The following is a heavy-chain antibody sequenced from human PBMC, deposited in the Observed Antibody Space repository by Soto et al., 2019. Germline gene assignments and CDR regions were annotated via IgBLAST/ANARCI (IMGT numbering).Heavy chain of an antibody. CDR3: ATAPAIVLLPAAMGGDY. CDR2: ISYDGSNK. CDR1: GFTFSSYG. Sequence: QVQLVESGGGVVQPGRSLRLSCAASGFTFSSYGMHWVRQAPGKGLEWVAVISYDGSNKYYADPVKGRFTISRDNSKNTLYLQMNSLRAEDTAVYYCATAPAIVLLPAAMGGDYWGQGTLVTVSS. V-gene: IGHV3-30*03. J-gene: IGHJ4*02. D-gene: IGHD2-2*01.